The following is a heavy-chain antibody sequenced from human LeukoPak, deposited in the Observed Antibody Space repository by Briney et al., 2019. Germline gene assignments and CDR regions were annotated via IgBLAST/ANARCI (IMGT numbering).Heavy chain of an antibody. Sequence: GGSLRLSCAASGFTFSSYGMHWVRQAPGKGLEWVAVISYDGSNKYYADSVKGRFTISRDNAKNSLYPQMNSLRAEDTAVYYCAREGGATTAFDIWGQGTMVTVSS. CDR2: ISYDGSNK. CDR1: GFTFSSYG. V-gene: IGHV3-30*03. D-gene: IGHD1-26*01. J-gene: IGHJ3*02. CDR3: AREGGATTAFDI.